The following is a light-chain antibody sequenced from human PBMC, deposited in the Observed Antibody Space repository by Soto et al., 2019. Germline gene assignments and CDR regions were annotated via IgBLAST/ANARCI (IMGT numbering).Light chain of an antibody. CDR3: SSYTSSSTLV. V-gene: IGLV2-14*01. Sequence: QSALTQPASVSGSPGQSITISCTGTSSDVGGYNYVSWYQQHPGKAPKLMIYEVSHRPSGVSNRFSGAKSRNTASLTITGLQAEDEADYYCSSYTSSSTLVFGTGTKLTVL. J-gene: IGLJ1*01. CDR2: EVS. CDR1: SSDVGGYNY.